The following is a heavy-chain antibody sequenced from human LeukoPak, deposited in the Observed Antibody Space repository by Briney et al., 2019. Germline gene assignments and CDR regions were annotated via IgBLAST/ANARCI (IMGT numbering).Heavy chain of an antibody. J-gene: IGHJ4*02. CDR1: GYTFTSYD. CDR2: MNPNSGNT. D-gene: IGHD3-16*02. CDR3: ARGHEKRQYYDYVWGSYRYGNYYFDY. V-gene: IGHV1-8*01. Sequence: ASVKVSCKASGYTFTSYDINWVRQATGQGLEWMGWMNPNSGNTGYAQKFQGRVTMTRNTSISTAYIELSSLRSEDTAVYYCARGHEKRQYYDYVWGSYRYGNYYFDYWGQGTLVTVSS.